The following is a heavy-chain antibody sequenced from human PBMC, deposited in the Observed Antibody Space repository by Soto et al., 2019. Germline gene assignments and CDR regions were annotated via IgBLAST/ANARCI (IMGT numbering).Heavy chain of an antibody. CDR1: GFSLSTSGMC. CDR2: IDWDDDK. Sequence: SGPTLVNPTQTLTLTCTLSGFSLSTSGMCVSWIRQPPGKALEWLARIDWDDDKYYSTSLKTRLTISKDTSKNQVVLTMTNMDPVDTATYYCARTSPHSSSWYYFDYWGQGTLVTVSS. D-gene: IGHD6-13*01. V-gene: IGHV2-70*11. CDR3: ARTSPHSSSWYYFDY. J-gene: IGHJ4*02.